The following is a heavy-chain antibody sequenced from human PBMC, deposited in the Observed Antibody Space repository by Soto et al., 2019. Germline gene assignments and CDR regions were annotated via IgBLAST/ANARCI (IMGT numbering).Heavy chain of an antibody. Sequence: GGSLRLSCAASGFTFSSYGMHWVRQAPGKGLEWVAVISYDGSNKYYADSVKGRFTISRDNSKNTLYLQMNSLRAEDTAVYYCARDNFYDSSGYYYSLDAFDIWGQGTMVTVSS. CDR1: GFTFSSYG. CDR3: ARDNFYDSSGYYYSLDAFDI. J-gene: IGHJ3*02. V-gene: IGHV3-30*03. CDR2: ISYDGSNK. D-gene: IGHD3-22*01.